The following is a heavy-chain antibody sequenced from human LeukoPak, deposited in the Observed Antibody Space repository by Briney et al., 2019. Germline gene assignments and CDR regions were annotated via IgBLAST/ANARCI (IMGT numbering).Heavy chain of an antibody. Sequence: SETLSLTCAVYGGSFSGYYWSWIRQPPGKGLEWIGEINHSGSTNYNPSLKSRVTISVDTSKNQFSLKLSSVTAADTAVYYCARAHYDSSGYYLDYRGQGTLVTVSS. CDR1: GGSFSGYY. D-gene: IGHD3-22*01. CDR2: INHSGST. CDR3: ARAHYDSSGYYLDY. V-gene: IGHV4-34*01. J-gene: IGHJ4*02.